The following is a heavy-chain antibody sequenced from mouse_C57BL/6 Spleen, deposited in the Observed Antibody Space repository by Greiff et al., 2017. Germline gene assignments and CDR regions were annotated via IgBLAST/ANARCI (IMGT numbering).Heavy chain of an antibody. CDR3: ARYLYGTGYFDV. Sequence: QVQLQQPGAELVKPGASVKMSCKASGYTFPSYWITWVKQRPGQGLEWIGDIYPGSGSTNYNEKFKSKATLTVDTSSSTAYMQLSSLTSEDSAVYYCARYLYGTGYFDVWGTGTTVTVSS. CDR2: IYPGSGST. D-gene: IGHD2-1*01. J-gene: IGHJ1*03. V-gene: IGHV1-55*01. CDR1: GYTFPSYW.